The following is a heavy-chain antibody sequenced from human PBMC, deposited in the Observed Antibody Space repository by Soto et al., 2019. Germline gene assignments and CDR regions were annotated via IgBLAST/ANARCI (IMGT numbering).Heavy chain of an antibody. Sequence: QVQLVESGGGLVKPGGSQRLSCAASKFIFSEYYMSWIRQAPGKGLEWVSYISSGSSYTNYADSVKGRFTISRDNAKNSLYLQMNSLRAEDTAVYFCARQGACSSTSCPAYYYYYAMDVWGQGTTVTVSS. CDR1: KFIFSEYY. J-gene: IGHJ6*02. D-gene: IGHD2-2*01. CDR2: ISSGSSYT. V-gene: IGHV3-11*06. CDR3: ARQGACSSTSCPAYYYYYAMDV.